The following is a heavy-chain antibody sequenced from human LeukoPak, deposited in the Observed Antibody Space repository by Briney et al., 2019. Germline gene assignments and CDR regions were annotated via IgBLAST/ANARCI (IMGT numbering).Heavy chain of an antibody. CDR3: ARQSGRWLNGGAFDI. D-gene: IGHD5-24*01. CDR2: IYHSGST. V-gene: IGHV4-30-2*01. J-gene: IGHJ3*02. Sequence: SETLSLTCTVSGGSISSGGYYWSWIRQPPGKGLEWIGYIYHSGSTYYNPSLKSRVTISVDTSKNQFSLKLSSVTAADTAVYYCARQSGRWLNGGAFDIWGQGTMVTVSS. CDR1: GGSISSGGYY.